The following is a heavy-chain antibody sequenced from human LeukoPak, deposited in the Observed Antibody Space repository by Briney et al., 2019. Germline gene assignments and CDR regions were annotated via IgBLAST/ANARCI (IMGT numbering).Heavy chain of an antibody. CDR1: GYTFTSYY. J-gene: IGHJ6*03. Sequence: GASVKVSCKASGYTFTSYYMHWVRQAPGQGLEWMGIINPSGGSTSYAQKFQGRVTMTRDMSTSTVYMELSSLRSEDTAVYYCARGRHSSGWYLAFYYYYMDVWGKGTTVTVSS. CDR3: ARGRHSSGWYLAFYYYYMDV. V-gene: IGHV1-46*01. CDR2: INPSGGST. D-gene: IGHD6-19*01.